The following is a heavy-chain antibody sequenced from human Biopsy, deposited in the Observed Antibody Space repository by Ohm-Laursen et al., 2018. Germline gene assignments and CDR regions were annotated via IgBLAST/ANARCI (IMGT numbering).Heavy chain of an antibody. D-gene: IGHD6-19*01. CDR3: ARNTGWYGDLYYFDY. Sequence: SVKVSCKASGYSFTSYYMHRVRQAPGQGLEWMGMINPSGSTTSYPQIFQGRVTMTRDTSKSTVYVELSSLRSADTAVYFCARNTGWYGDLYYFDYWGQGTLVTVSS. V-gene: IGHV1-46*01. CDR2: INPSGSTT. J-gene: IGHJ4*02. CDR1: GYSFTSYY.